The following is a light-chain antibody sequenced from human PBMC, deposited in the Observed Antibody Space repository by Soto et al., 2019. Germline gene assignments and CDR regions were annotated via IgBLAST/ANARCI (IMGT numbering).Light chain of an antibody. V-gene: IGKV3-20*01. CDR2: RGS. Sequence: EVVLTQSPGTLSLSPGERATLSCRASQNIRGNELAWYQQKPGQAPRLLIYRGSSRATGIPDRFSGRGSGTDFTLPISRLAPEDFAVYYCQDYGTSAPWTFGQGTKVEIK. J-gene: IGKJ1*01. CDR3: QDYGTSAPWT. CDR1: QNIRGNE.